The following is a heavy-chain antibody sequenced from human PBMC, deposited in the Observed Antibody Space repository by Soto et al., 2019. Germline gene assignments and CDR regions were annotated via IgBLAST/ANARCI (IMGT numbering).Heavy chain of an antibody. CDR2: ISGSGGST. V-gene: IGHV3-23*01. D-gene: IGHD3-22*01. Sequence: PGGSLRLSCAASGFTFSSYAMSWVRQAPGKGLEWVPAISGSGGSTYYAESVKGRFTISRDNSKNTLYLQMNSLRAEDTAVYYCAKDYDDSSGYYSEYFQHWGQGTLVTVSS. CDR3: AKDYDDSSGYYSEYFQH. J-gene: IGHJ1*01. CDR1: GFTFSSYA.